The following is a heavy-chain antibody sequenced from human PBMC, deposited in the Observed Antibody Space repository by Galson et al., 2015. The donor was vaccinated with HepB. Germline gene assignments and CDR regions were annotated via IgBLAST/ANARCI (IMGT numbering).Heavy chain of an antibody. CDR2: ISGSGGST. V-gene: IGHV3-23*01. CDR1: GFTFSSYA. D-gene: IGHD6-19*01. CDR3: AKDPLHWDGSGWFDY. J-gene: IGHJ4*02. Sequence: SLRLSCAASGFTFSSYAMSWVRQAPGKGLEWVSAISGSGGSTYYADSVKGRFTISRDNSKNTLYLQMNSLRAEDTAVYYCAKDPLHWDGSGWFDYWGQGTLVTVSS.